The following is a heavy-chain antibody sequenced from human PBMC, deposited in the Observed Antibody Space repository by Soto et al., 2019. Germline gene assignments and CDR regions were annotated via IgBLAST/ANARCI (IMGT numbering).Heavy chain of an antibody. Sequence: PGESLKISCKGSGYSRNSYWINWVRQMPGKGLEWMGRIDPSDSHTTYNPSFQGHVSISADKSISTAYLKWSSLKASDTAMYYCSSHNATSDYYAMDVRGQGTTDTVAS. J-gene: IGHJ6*01. CDR1: GYSRNSYW. CDR2: IDPSDSHT. CDR3: SSHNATSDYYAMDV. V-gene: IGHV5-10-1*01.